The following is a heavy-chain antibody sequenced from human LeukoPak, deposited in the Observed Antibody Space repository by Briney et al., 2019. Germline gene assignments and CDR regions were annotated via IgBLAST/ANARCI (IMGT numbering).Heavy chain of an antibody. CDR1: GGSISSSSYY. CDR3: VRDKWELGYCTNGVCRGWFDP. Sequence: SETLSLTCTVSGGSISSSSYYWGWIRQPPGKGREWIVSIYYSGSTYYNPSLKSRVTISVDTSKNQFSLKLSSVTAADTAVYYCVRDKWELGYCTNGVCRGWFDPGGQGTVVTVSS. CDR2: IYYSGST. V-gene: IGHV4-39*01. D-gene: IGHD2-8*01. J-gene: IGHJ5*02.